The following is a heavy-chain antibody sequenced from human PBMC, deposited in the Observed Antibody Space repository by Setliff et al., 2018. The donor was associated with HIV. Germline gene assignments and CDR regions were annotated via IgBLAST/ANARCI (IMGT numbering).Heavy chain of an antibody. CDR2: IYYSGST. J-gene: IGHJ5*02. Sequence: SETLSLTCAVSGYSISSGYYWGWIRQPPGKGLEWIGNIYYSGSTNYNPSLKSRVTISEDTSRNQFSLKLNSVTAADTAVYYCARAFYYDRHWFDPWGQGTLVTAPQ. D-gene: IGHD3-22*01. V-gene: IGHV4-38-2*01. CDR1: GYSISSGYY. CDR3: ARAFYYDRHWFDP.